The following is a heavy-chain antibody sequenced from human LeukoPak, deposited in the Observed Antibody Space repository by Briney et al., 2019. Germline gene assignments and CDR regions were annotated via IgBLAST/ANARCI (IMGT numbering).Heavy chain of an antibody. D-gene: IGHD3-9*01. J-gene: IGHJ4*02. CDR2: IIPILGIA. V-gene: IGHV1-69*04. CDR1: GGTFGSYA. CDR3: VRGKYDILTGYDEASDY. Sequence: GSSVKVSCKASGGTFGSYAISWVRQAPGQGLEWMGRIIPILGIANYAQRLQGRVTITADKSTSTAYMELGSLRSEDTAVYYCVRGKYDILTGYDEASDYWGQGTLVTVSS.